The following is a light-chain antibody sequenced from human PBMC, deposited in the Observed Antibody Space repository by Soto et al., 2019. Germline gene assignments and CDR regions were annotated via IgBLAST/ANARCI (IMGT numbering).Light chain of an antibody. CDR1: SSNIGNNY. CDR2: DNN. Sequence: QSVLTQPPSVSAAPGQKVTISCAGSSSNIGNNYVSWYQQLPGTAPKLLIYDNNKRPSGIPDRFSGSKSGTSATLGITGLQTGDEADYYRGTWDSSLSVYVFGTGTKVTVL. V-gene: IGLV1-51*01. J-gene: IGLJ1*01. CDR3: GTWDSSLSVYV.